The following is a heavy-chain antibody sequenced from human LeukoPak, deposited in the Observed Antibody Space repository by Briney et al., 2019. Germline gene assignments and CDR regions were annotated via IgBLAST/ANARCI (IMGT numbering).Heavy chain of an antibody. CDR2: ISGSGGST. J-gene: IGHJ4*02. V-gene: IGHV3-23*01. Sequence: GGSLRLSCAASGFTFSSYAMSWVRQAPGKGLEWFSAISGSGGSTYYADSVKGRFTISRDNSKNTLYLQMNSLRAEDTAVHYCAKDGGSDFWSGYYLDYWGQGTLVTVSS. D-gene: IGHD3-3*01. CDR3: AKDGGSDFWSGYYLDY. CDR1: GFTFSSYA.